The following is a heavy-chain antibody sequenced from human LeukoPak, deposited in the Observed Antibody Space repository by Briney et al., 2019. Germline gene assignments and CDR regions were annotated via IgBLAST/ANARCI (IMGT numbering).Heavy chain of an antibody. D-gene: IGHD2-15*01. V-gene: IGHV1-8*01. CDR2: MNPNSGNT. Sequence: ASVKVSCKAAGYTFTSYDINWVRQATGQGLEWMGWMNPNSGNTGNAQKFQGRVTITRNTSISTAYMELSSLRSEDTAVYYCAREGGGYEPYYYYYMDVWGKGATVTVSS. CDR1: GYTFTSYD. J-gene: IGHJ6*03. CDR3: AREGGGYEPYYYYYMDV.